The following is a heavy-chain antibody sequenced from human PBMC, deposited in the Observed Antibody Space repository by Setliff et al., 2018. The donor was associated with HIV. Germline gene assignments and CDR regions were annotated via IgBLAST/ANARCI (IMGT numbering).Heavy chain of an antibody. CDR2: IYSTGST. J-gene: IGHJ4*02. D-gene: IGHD4-17*01. CDR3: AKGAGFYGDYTFDA. CDR1: GASISSHY. Sequence: PSETLSLTCTVSGASISSHYWSWIRQSPGKELGWIGYIYSTGSTNYNPSLQSRVTISMDASQNNFPLKLTSVTPADTAVYFCAKGAGFYGDYTFDAWGQGSLVTVPQ. V-gene: IGHV4-59*11.